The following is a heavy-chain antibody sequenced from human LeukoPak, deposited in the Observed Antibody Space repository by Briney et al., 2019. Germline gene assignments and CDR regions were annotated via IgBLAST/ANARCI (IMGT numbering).Heavy chain of an antibody. CDR2: LKSSGDTT. D-gene: IGHD5-18*01. CDR1: GYTFTSYH. J-gene: IGHJ4*02. V-gene: IGHV1-46*01. CDR3: VREEAHTYNFDV. Sequence: GASVKVSCKTSGYTFTSYHMHWVRQAPGQGLEWVGILKSSGDTTVYAQKFQGRVTVTRDTSTSTVYMELSSLSSEDTALYYCVREEAHTYNFDVWGPGTLVTVS.